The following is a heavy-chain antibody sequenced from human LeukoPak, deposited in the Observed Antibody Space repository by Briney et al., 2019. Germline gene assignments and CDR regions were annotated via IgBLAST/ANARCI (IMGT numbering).Heavy chain of an antibody. Sequence: GGSLRLSCAASGFTFSSYAMSWVRQAPGKGLEWVSVISGSGGNTYYADSVKGRFTISRDNSKNTLYLQMNSLRTEDTAVYYCARGNSGYDLFDYWGQGTLVIVSS. CDR3: ARGNSGYDLFDY. J-gene: IGHJ4*02. CDR1: GFTFSSYA. CDR2: ISGSGGNT. D-gene: IGHD5-12*01. V-gene: IGHV3-23*01.